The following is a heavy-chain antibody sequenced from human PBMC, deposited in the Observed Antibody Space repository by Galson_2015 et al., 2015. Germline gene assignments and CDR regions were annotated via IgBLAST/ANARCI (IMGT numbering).Heavy chain of an antibody. D-gene: IGHD2-2*01. V-gene: IGHV1-69*13. CDR2: IIPIFGTA. Sequence: SVKVSCKASGGTFSSYAISWVRQAPGQGLEWMGGIIPIFGTANYAQKFQGRVTITADESTSTAYMELSSLRSEDTAVYYCARSRYCSSTSSYPADSWGQGTLVTVSS. J-gene: IGHJ4*02. CDR1: GGTFSSYA. CDR3: ARSRYCSSTSSYPADS.